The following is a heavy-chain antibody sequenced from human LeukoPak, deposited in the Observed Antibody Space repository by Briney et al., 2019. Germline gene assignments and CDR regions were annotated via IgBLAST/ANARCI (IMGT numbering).Heavy chain of an antibody. CDR2: INSDGSST. Sequence: GGSLRLSCAASGFTFSSYWMHWVRQAPGKGLVWVSRINSDGSSTSYADSVKGRFTISRDNAKNTLYLQVNSLRAEDTAVYYCARDLEYYDFWSGYLQHMDVWGKGTTVTVSS. D-gene: IGHD3-3*01. V-gene: IGHV3-74*01. J-gene: IGHJ6*03. CDR1: GFTFSSYW. CDR3: ARDLEYYDFWSGYLQHMDV.